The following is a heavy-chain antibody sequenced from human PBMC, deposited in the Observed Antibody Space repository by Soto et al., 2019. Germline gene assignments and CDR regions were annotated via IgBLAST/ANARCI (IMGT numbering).Heavy chain of an antibody. CDR2: IYYSGST. CDR3: ARHWDYDSAYYYYYGMDV. V-gene: IGHV4-39*01. Sequence: SETLSLTCTVSGGSISSSSYYWGWIRQPPGKGLEWIGSIYYSGSTYYNPSLKSRVTISVDTSKNQFSLKLSSVTAADTAVYYCARHWDYDSAYYYYYGMDVWGQGTTVTVSS. CDR1: GGSISSSSYY. D-gene: IGHD3-9*01. J-gene: IGHJ6*02.